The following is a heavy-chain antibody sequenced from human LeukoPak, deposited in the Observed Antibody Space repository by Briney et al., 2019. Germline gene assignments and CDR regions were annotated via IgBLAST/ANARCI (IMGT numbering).Heavy chain of an antibody. Sequence: GGSLRLSCAASGYTFSGSAMHWGRQASGKVLEWVGRIRSKVNNYATAYAAWLNGRITISRDDSKNTAYLQLNSLETEDTAVHYCTSHQDAGGSGVDYWGQGTLVTVSS. D-gene: IGHD2-15*01. J-gene: IGHJ4*02. CDR3: TSHQDAGGSGVDY. V-gene: IGHV3-73*01. CDR2: IRSKVNNYAT. CDR1: GYTFSGSA.